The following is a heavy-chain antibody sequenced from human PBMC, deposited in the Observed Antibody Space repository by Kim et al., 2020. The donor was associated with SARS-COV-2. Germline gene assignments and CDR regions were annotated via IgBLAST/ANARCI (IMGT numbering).Heavy chain of an antibody. CDR1: GFTFSSYS. Sequence: GGSLRLSCAASGFTFSSYSMNWVRQAPGKGLEWVSSISSSSSYIYYADSVKGRFTISRDNAKNSLYLQMNSLRAEDTAVYYCARDSFPEGDYGDYGDYWGQGTLVTVSS. CDR3: ARDSFPEGDYGDYGDY. J-gene: IGHJ4*02. V-gene: IGHV3-21*01. D-gene: IGHD4-17*01. CDR2: ISSSSSYI.